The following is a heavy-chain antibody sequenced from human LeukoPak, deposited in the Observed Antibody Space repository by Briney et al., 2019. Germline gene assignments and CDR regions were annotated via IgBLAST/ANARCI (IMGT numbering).Heavy chain of an antibody. J-gene: IGHJ4*02. CDR3: ARDLIAVTTPD. D-gene: IGHD4-17*01. Sequence: GRSLRLSCAASGFTFSRDAMHWVRQAPGKGLEWVAVIWHDGSEKFYVGSVKGRFTISRDNSKNTLYLQMNSLRAEDTAVYYCARDLIAVTTPDWGQGTLVTVSS. V-gene: IGHV3-33*01. CDR1: GFTFSRDA. CDR2: IWHDGSEK.